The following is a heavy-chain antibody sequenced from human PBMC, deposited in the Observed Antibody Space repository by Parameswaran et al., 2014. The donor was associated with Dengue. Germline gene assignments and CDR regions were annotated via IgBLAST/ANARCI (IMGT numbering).Heavy chain of an antibody. D-gene: IGHD5-12*01. Sequence: RWIRQPPGKGLEWIGYFYHSGSTYSNPSLKNRVTISVDRSKSQFSLKLTSVTAADTAVYYCARESRSARLRVFDFWGQGTLVTVSS. V-gene: IGHV4-30-2*01. J-gene: IGHJ4*02. CDR3: ARESRSARLRVFDF. CDR2: FYHSGST.